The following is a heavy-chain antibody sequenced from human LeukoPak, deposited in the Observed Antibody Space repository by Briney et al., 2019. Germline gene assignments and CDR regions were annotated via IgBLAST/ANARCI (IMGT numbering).Heavy chain of an antibody. D-gene: IGHD3-22*01. CDR3: AATPEFYYDSSAYYYFHY. CDR2: ISSSGSHI. CDR1: GFTFSNYN. V-gene: IGHV3-21*01. Sequence: GGSLRLSCAASGFTFSNYNMNWVRQPPGKGLEWVSSISSSGSHIYYGDSVTGRFTISRDNAKNSLYPQMNSLTAEDTAVYYCAATPEFYYDSSAYYYFHYWGQGTLVPVSS. J-gene: IGHJ4*02.